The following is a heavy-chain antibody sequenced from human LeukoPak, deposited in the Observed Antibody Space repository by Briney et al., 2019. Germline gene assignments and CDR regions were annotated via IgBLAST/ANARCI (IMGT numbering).Heavy chain of an antibody. V-gene: IGHV4-34*01. CDR1: GGSFSGYY. J-gene: IGHJ6*02. CDR3: ARGKGIAAAGTYYYYYGMDV. Sequence: SETLSLTCAVYGGSFSGYYWSWLRQPPGKGLEWLGEINHSGSTNYNPSLKSRVTISVDTSKNQFSLKLSSVTAADTAVYYCARGKGIAAAGTYYYYYGMDVWGQGTTVTVSS. D-gene: IGHD6-13*01. CDR2: INHSGST.